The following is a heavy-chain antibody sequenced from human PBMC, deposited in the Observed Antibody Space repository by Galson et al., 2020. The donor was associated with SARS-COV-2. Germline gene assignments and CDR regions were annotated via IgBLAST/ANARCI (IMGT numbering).Heavy chain of an antibody. CDR3: VRDSSGWEGDDAFDI. V-gene: IGHV1-2*02. CDR1: GYTFTGYY. CDR2: INPNSGGT. J-gene: IGHJ3*02. Sequence: ASVKVSCKASGYTFTGYYMHWVRQAPGQGLEWMGWINPNSGGTNYAQKFQGRVTMTRDTSISTAYMELSRLRSDDTAVYYCVRDSSGWEGDDAFDIWGQGTMVTVSS. D-gene: IGHD6-19*01.